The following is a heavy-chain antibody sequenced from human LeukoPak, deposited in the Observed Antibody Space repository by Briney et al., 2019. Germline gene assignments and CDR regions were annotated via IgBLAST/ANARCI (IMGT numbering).Heavy chain of an antibody. CDR1: GFTFISYA. D-gene: IGHD6-19*01. J-gene: IGHJ4*02. V-gene: IGHV3-23*01. Sequence: GRSLSLSCAADGFTFISYAMGWVRPAAGRGLEWVSAISGSGGNTYYADSVKGRFTISRDNSKNTLYLQMNSLRAEDTAVYYCANWLGNYFDYWGQGTLVTVSS. CDR3: ANWLGNYFDY. CDR2: ISGSGGNT.